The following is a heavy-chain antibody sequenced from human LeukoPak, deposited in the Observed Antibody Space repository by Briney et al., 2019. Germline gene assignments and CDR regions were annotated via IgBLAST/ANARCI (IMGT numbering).Heavy chain of an antibody. CDR1: GGSISSYY. D-gene: IGHD3-10*01. J-gene: IGHJ4*02. CDR2: IYYSGST. Sequence: SETLSLTCTVSGGSISSYYWSWIRQPPGKGLEWIGYIYYSGSTNYNLSLKSRVTISVDTSKNQFSLKLSSVTAADTAVYYCASSRIEVFFSTTMVRGVLFDYWGQGTLVTVSS. V-gene: IGHV4-59*01. CDR3: ASSRIEVFFSTTMVRGVLFDY.